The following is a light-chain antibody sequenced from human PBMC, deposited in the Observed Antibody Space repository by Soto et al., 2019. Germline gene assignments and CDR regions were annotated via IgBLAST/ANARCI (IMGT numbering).Light chain of an antibody. CDR1: SSNIGAGYD. CDR2: GNS. V-gene: IGLV1-40*01. CDR3: QSYDSSLSGYVV. Sequence: QSMLTQPPSVSGAPGQRDTISCTGSSSNIGAGYDVHWYQQLPGTAPKLLIYGNSNRPSGVPDRFSGSKSGTSASLAITGLQAEDEADYYCQSYDSSLSGYVVFGGGTKLTVL. J-gene: IGLJ2*01.